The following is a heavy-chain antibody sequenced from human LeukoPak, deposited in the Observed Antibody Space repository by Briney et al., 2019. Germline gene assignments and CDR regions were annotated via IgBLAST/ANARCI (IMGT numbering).Heavy chain of an antibody. CDR3: ASKSRAYFDWLLYFDD. V-gene: IGHV4-39*01. J-gene: IGHJ4*02. CDR1: SRSISSISYD. D-gene: IGHD3-9*01. CDR2: IYYSGST. Sequence: KPSETLSLTCTVSSRSISSISYDWGWIRQPPGKGLDWISRIYYSGSTYNNPTLKRRGPISVDTAKNQFTLKLSSVTAEDTAVYYCASKSRAYFDWLLYFDDWGKGTLVTVS.